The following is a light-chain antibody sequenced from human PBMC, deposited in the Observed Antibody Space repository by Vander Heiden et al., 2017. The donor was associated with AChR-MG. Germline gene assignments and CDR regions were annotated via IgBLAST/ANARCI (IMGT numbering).Light chain of an antibody. CDR2: AAS. J-gene: IGKJ1*01. CDR1: QSIGTY. CDR3: QQLTRYPRT. Sequence: DIQMTQSPSFLSASVGDRVTITCRASQSIGTYLAWYQQRPGKAPNLLIYAASTLQIGVPSRFSGSGSGTEFSLTISSLQPEDFATYYCQQLTRYPRTFGPGTKVEIK. V-gene: IGKV1-9*01.